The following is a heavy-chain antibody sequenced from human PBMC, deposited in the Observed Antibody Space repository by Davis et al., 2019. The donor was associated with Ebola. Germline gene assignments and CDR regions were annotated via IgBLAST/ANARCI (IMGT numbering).Heavy chain of an antibody. Sequence: ASVKVSCKASGYTFTNYYMHWVRQAPGQGLEWMGMINPNDGRTIYAQKFQGRVTMTTDTSTSTAYMELRSLRSDDTAVYYCAAGYCISTSCYGMDVWGQGTTVTVSS. J-gene: IGHJ6*02. CDR2: INPNDGRT. D-gene: IGHD2-2*01. CDR3: AAGYCISTSCYGMDV. CDR1: GYTFTNYY. V-gene: IGHV1-46*01.